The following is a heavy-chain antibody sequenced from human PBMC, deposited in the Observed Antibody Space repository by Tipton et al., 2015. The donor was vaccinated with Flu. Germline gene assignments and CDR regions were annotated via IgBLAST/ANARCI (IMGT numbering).Heavy chain of an antibody. D-gene: IGHD4-11*01. CDR3: ARRDYSNYVSEPKNWFDP. J-gene: IGHJ5*02. CDR2: VFHTGSS. Sequence: TLSLTCTVSGGSISSYYWGWIRQPPGKGLEWIGNVFHTGSSYYNPSLKSRVTISVDTSKNQFSLRLTSVTAADTAVYFCARRDYSNYVSEPKNWFDPWGQGILVTVSS. CDR1: GGSISSYY. V-gene: IGHV4-59*04.